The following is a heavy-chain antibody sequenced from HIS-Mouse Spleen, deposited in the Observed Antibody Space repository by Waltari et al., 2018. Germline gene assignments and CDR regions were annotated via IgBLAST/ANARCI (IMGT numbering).Heavy chain of an antibody. CDR1: GGSFSGSY. CDR2: INHSGST. CDR3: ARGALRGSYYWGEYFQH. Sequence: QVQLQQRGAGLLKPSETLCLTCAVYGGSFSGSYWSWTRQPRRKGLEWLGEINHSGSTNYNPSLKSRVTISVDTSKNQFSLKLSSVTAADTAVYYCARGALRGSYYWGEYFQHWGQGTLVTVSS. D-gene: IGHD1-26*01. V-gene: IGHV4-34*01. J-gene: IGHJ1*01.